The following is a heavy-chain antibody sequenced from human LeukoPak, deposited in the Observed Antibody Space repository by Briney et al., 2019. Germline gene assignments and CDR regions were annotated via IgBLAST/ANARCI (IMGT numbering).Heavy chain of an antibody. D-gene: IGHD6-19*01. J-gene: IGHJ4*02. CDR2: IDPNSGGT. CDR3: AREGTEIAVAMRDFDY. Sequence: ASVKVSCKASGYTFSVYYVHWVRQAPGRGLEWMGWIDPNSGGTNYAQKFQGRVSMTSDTSISTAYMELSELRYDDTAFYYCAREGTEIAVAMRDFDYWGQGTLVTVSS. CDR1: GYTFSVYY. V-gene: IGHV1-2*02.